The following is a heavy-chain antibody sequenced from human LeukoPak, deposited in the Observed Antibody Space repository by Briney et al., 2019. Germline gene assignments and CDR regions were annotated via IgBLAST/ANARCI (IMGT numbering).Heavy chain of an antibody. CDR2: IYTSGST. CDR1: GGSISSYY. V-gene: IGHV4-4*07. D-gene: IGHD3-10*01. CDR3: ARDTYGSGSYTWIY. J-gene: IGHJ4*02. Sequence: KPSETLSLTCTVSGGSISSYYWSWIRQPAGKGLEGIGRIYTSGSTNYNPSLKSRVTMSVDMSKNQFSLKLSSVTAADTAVYYCARDTYGSGSYTWIYWGQGTLVTVSS.